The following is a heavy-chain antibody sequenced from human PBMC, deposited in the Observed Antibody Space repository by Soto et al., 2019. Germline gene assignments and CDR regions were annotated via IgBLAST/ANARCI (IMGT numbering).Heavy chain of an antibody. CDR1: GFTVSSNY. V-gene: IGHV3-53*04. CDR3: ARVRLIVTTDAFDS. Sequence: EVQLVESGGGLVQPGGSLRLSCAASGFTVSSNYMSWVRQAPGKGLEWVSVIYSGGTTYYADSVKGRFTISRHNSKNTLYLQMNSLRAEDTAVYYCARVRLIVTTDAFDSWGQGTMVTVSS. D-gene: IGHD4-17*01. J-gene: IGHJ3*02. CDR2: IYSGGTT.